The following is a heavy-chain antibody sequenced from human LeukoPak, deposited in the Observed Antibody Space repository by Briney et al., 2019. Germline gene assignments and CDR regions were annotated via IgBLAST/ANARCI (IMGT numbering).Heavy chain of an antibody. CDR2: ISRSGSDT. CDR1: GFTFSSYE. CDR3: AREKTRDFKF. Sequence: GGSLRLSCAASGFTFSSYEINWVRQTPGKGLEWVSYISRSGSDTYYADSVKGRFTISRDNDKNSLYLQMNSLRADDTAVYFCAREKTRDFKFWGQGTLVTVSS. J-gene: IGHJ4*02. V-gene: IGHV3-48*03.